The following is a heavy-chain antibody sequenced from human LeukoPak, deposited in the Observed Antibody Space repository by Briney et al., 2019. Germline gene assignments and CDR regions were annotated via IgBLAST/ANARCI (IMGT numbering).Heavy chain of an antibody. Sequence: KASETLSLTCTVSGGSISSHYWSWIRQPPGKGLERIGYIYYSGSTNYNPSLKSRVTISVDTSKNQFSLKLSSVTAADTAVYYCARAQLRWFGELLFDYWGQGTLVTVSS. J-gene: IGHJ4*02. V-gene: IGHV4-59*11. CDR3: ARAQLRWFGELLFDY. D-gene: IGHD3-10*01. CDR2: IYYSGST. CDR1: GGSISSHY.